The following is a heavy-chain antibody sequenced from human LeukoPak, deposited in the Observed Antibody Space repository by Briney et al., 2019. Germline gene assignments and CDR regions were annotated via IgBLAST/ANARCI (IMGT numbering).Heavy chain of an antibody. CDR3: ARDGPFSRAGFDY. Sequence: GGSLRLSCAAAGFTFSSYAMSWVRQAPGKGLEWVSGISNSGGSTYYADSVKGRFTISRDNSQNTLYLQMNSLGAEDTAVYYCARDGPFSRAGFDYWRQGTRVTVSS. V-gene: IGHV3-23*01. CDR1: GFTFSSYA. J-gene: IGHJ4*02. CDR2: ISNSGGST.